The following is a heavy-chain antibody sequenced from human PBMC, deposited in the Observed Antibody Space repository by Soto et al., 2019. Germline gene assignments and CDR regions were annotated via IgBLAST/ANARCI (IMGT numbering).Heavy chain of an antibody. Sequence: QVQLEEVGGGVVQPGRSLRLSCAASGFSFSHYAMHWVRQAPGKGLDWVAVVIYDGTNKYYADSVKGRFTISRDNDRNTVFLQMNSLRTDDTAVYYCARGPLFGDFDSWGQGTLVTVSS. D-gene: IGHD3-10*01. V-gene: IGHV3-30-3*01. CDR1: GFSFSHYA. J-gene: IGHJ4*02. CDR2: VIYDGTNK. CDR3: ARGPLFGDFDS.